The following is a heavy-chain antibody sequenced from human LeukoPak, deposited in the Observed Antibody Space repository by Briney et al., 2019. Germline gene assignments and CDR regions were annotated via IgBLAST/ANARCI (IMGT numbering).Heavy chain of an antibody. CDR3: AKDRGYYYGSGSSPFDVFDI. V-gene: IGHV3-66*01. J-gene: IGHJ3*02. Sequence: PGGSLRLSCAASGFTVSSNYMSWVRQAPGKGLEWVSVIYSGGSTYYADSVKGRFTISRDNSKNTLYLQMNSLRAEDTAVYYCAKDRGYYYGSGSSPFDVFDIWGQGTMVTVSS. CDR2: IYSGGST. CDR1: GFTVSSNY. D-gene: IGHD3-10*01.